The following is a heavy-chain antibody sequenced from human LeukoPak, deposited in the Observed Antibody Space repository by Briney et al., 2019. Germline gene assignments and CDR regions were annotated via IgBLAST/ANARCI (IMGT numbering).Heavy chain of an antibody. Sequence: ASVKVSCKASGGTFSGYGISWVRQAPGQGLEWMGGIIPSFGTANYAQKFQGRVTITADESTRTAYMELSSLRSEDTAVYYCARLSTGGYYYGSGFDYWGQGTLVTVSS. CDR3: ARLSTGGYYYGSGFDY. J-gene: IGHJ4*02. CDR1: GGTFSGYG. CDR2: IIPSFGTA. D-gene: IGHD3-10*01. V-gene: IGHV1-69*01.